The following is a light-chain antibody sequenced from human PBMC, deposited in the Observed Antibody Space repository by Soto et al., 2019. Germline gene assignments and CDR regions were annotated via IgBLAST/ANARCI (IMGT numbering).Light chain of an antibody. J-gene: IGKJ5*01. CDR3: QQYYNYPIT. V-gene: IGKV1-8*01. Sequence: IHMTQSPSSLSASVGDRVTITCWASQGISSYLAWYQQKPGKAPKLLIYAASTLQSGVPSRFSGSESGTDFTLTISCLQSEDFATYYCQQYYNYPITFGQGTRLEIK. CDR1: QGISSY. CDR2: AAS.